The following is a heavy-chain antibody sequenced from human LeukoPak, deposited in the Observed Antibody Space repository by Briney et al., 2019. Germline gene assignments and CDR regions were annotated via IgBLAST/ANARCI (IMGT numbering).Heavy chain of an antibody. J-gene: IGHJ6*02. Sequence: SQTLFLTCTVSGGSISSGGYYWSWIRQHPGKGLEWIGYIYYSGSTYYNPSLKSRVTISVDTSKNQFSLKLSSVTAADTAVYYCARVDYDFWSGYYTYYYYGMDVWGQGTTVTVSS. V-gene: IGHV4-31*03. CDR2: IYYSGST. D-gene: IGHD3-3*01. CDR1: GGSISSGGYY. CDR3: ARVDYDFWSGYYTYYYYGMDV.